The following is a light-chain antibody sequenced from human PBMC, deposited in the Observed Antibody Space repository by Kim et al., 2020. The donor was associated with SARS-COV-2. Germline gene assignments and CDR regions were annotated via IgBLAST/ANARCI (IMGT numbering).Light chain of an antibody. V-gene: IGLV2-14*03. CDR2: DDS. J-gene: IGLJ3*02. Sequence: QSVLTQPASVSGSPGQSIIISCTGTSSDVGGYQYVSWYQQLPGKAPKLMIYDDSKRPSGVSNRFSGSKSGSTASLTISGLQGEDETDYYCTSYTTNSTVVFGGGTQLTVL. CDR3: TSYTTNSTVV. CDR1: SSDVGGYQY.